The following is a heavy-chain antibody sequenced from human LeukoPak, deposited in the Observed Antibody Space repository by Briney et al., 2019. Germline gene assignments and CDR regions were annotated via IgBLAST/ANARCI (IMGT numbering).Heavy chain of an antibody. CDR3: ATSDRPGYSSGYFDY. Sequence: ASVKVSCKVSGYTLTELSMHWVRQAPGKGFEWMGGFDPEDGETIYAQKFQGRVTMTEDTSTDTAYMELSSLRSEDTAVYYCATSDRPGYSSGYFDYWGQGTLVTVSS. CDR2: FDPEDGET. CDR1: GYTLTELS. V-gene: IGHV1-24*01. D-gene: IGHD5-18*01. J-gene: IGHJ4*02.